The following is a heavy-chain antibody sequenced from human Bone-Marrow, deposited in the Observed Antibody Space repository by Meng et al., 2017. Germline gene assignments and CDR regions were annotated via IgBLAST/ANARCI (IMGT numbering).Heavy chain of an antibody. CDR3: ARDQASIAAAGDYFDY. CDR1: GFTFSSYW. V-gene: IGHV3-7*01. Sequence: GKSLKISCAASGFTFSSYWMSWVRQAPGKGLEWVANIKQDGSEKYYVDSVKGRFTISRDNAKNSLYLQMNSLRAEDTAVYYCARDQASIAAAGDYFDYWGQGTLVTVSS. CDR2: IKQDGSEK. D-gene: IGHD6-13*01. J-gene: IGHJ4*02.